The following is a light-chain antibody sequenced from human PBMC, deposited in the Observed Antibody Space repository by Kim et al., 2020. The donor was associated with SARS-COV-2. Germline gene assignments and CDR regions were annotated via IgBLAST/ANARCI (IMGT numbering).Light chain of an antibody. Sequence: QSVLTQTPSVSGAPGQRVTISCTGSSSNIGADYDVHWYQQLPGTAPKVLIYGDTNRPSGVPDRFSGSKSGTSASLAITGLQAEDEADYYCQSYDNSLSAYVFGTGTKVTVL. CDR1: SSNIGADYD. CDR2: GDT. J-gene: IGLJ1*01. V-gene: IGLV1-40*01. CDR3: QSYDNSLSAYV.